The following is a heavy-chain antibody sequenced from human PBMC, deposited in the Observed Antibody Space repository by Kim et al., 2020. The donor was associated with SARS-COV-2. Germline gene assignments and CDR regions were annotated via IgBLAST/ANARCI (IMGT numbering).Heavy chain of an antibody. CDR3: ARGSMDDYVWGSYRQTFDY. J-gene: IGHJ4*02. D-gene: IGHD3-16*02. CDR2: IYYSGST. Sequence: SETLSLTCTVSGGSISSYYWSWIRQPPGKGLEWIGYIYYSGSTNYNPSLKSRVTISVDTSKNQFSLKLSSVTAADTAVYYCARGSMDDYVWGSYRQTFDYWGQGTLVTVSS. V-gene: IGHV4-59*08. CDR1: GGSISSYY.